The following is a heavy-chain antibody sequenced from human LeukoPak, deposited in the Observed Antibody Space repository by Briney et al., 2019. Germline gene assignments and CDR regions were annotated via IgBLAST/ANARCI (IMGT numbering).Heavy chain of an antibody. D-gene: IGHD6-13*01. CDR2: ISAYNGNT. J-gene: IGHJ6*02. CDR1: GYTFTSYA. Sequence: ASVTVSCKASGYTFTSYAMHWVRQAPGQRLEWMGWISAYNGNTNYAQKLQGRVTMTTDTSTSTAYMELGSLRSDDTAVYYCARDWDSSPYYYYGMDVWGQGTTVTVSS. V-gene: IGHV1-18*01. CDR3: ARDWDSSPYYYYGMDV.